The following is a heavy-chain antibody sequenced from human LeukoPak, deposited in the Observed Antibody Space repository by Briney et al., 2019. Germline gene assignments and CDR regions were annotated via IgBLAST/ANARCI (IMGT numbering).Heavy chain of an antibody. CDR1: GYTFTSYA. Sequence: ASVKVSCKASGYTFTSYAMHWVRQAPGQRLEWMGWINAGNGNTKYSQEFQGRVTITRDTSASTAYMELSSLRSEDMAVYYCARGGYSGAMSDYWGQGTLVTVSS. D-gene: IGHD5-12*01. V-gene: IGHV1-3*03. J-gene: IGHJ4*02. CDR3: ARGGYSGAMSDY. CDR2: INAGNGNT.